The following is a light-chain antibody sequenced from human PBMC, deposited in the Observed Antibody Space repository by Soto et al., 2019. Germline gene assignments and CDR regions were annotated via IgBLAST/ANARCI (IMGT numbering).Light chain of an antibody. V-gene: IGKV3-15*01. CDR1: QSVRNN. Sequence: DTVMTQSPATLSVSPGERATLSCRASQSVRNNLAWYQQKPGQAPRLLIYAASTRATGIPARFSGSGSGTEFTLTISNLQSEDFAVYYCQHYNNWPPWTFGQGTKVDIK. J-gene: IGKJ1*01. CDR2: AAS. CDR3: QHYNNWPPWT.